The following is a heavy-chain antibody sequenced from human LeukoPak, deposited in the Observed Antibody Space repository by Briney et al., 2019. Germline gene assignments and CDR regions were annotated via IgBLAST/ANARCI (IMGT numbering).Heavy chain of an antibody. CDR3: ARDSRYSRKYFDY. CDR2: ISSSSSYI. J-gene: IGHJ4*02. CDR1: GFTFSSYS. D-gene: IGHD6-13*01. V-gene: IGHV3-21*01. Sequence: PGGSLRLSCAASGFTFSSYSMNWVRQAPGKGLEWVSSISSSSSYIYYADSVKGRFTISRDSAKNSLYLQMNSLRAEDTAVYYCARDSRYSRKYFDYWGQGTLVTVSS.